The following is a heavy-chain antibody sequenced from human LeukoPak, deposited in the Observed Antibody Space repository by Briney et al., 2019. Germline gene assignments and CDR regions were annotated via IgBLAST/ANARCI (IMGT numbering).Heavy chain of an antibody. Sequence: ASVKVSCKASGYTFTSYAMNWVRQAPGQGLEWMGWINTNTGNPTYAQGFTGRFVFSLDNSVSTAYLQISSLKAEDTAVYYCARALTDYSQLPSDAFDIWGQGTMVTVSS. V-gene: IGHV7-4-1*02. CDR3: ARALTDYSQLPSDAFDI. J-gene: IGHJ3*02. CDR2: INTNTGNP. D-gene: IGHD1-1*01. CDR1: GYTFTSYA.